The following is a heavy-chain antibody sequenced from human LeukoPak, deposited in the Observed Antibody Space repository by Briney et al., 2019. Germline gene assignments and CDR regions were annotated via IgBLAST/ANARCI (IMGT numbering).Heavy chain of an antibody. CDR1: GFTFSSYG. J-gene: IGHJ4*02. D-gene: IGHD1-26*01. CDR2: IQYDGSNK. CDR3: ARGGSYPPGSY. V-gene: IGHV3-30*02. Sequence: GGSLRLSCAASGFTFSSYGMHWVRQAPGKGLEWVAFIQYDGSNKYYADSVKGRFTISRDNAKNTLHLQMNSLRAEDTAVYYCARGGSYPPGSYWGQGTLVTVSS.